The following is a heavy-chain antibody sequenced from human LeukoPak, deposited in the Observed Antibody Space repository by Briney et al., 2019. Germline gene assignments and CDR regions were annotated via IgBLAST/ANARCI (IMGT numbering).Heavy chain of an antibody. CDR2: IYHSGST. CDR3: ARATGYYSSGPFCYMDV. D-gene: IGHD3-10*01. V-gene: IGHV4-59*11. Sequence: SETLSLTCTVSGGSINSHYWNWIRQPPGKGLEWIGYIYHSGSTNYNPSLKTRVTIVVDRSKTQYSLKLNSVTAADTAVYYCARATGYYSSGPFCYMDVWGEWTTVTVSS. CDR1: GGSINSHY. J-gene: IGHJ6*03.